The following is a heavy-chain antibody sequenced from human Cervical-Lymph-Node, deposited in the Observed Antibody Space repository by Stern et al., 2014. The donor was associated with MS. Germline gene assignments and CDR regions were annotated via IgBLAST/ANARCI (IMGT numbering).Heavy chain of an antibody. CDR1: GFTFSSYW. V-gene: IGHV3-7*01. D-gene: IGHD3-3*01. CDR3: ARRPEIFGVVNGDY. CDR2: IKQDGSEK. J-gene: IGHJ4*02. Sequence: EVQLVESGGGLVQPGGSLRLSCAASGFTFSSYWMSWVRQAPGKGLEWVANIKQDGSEKYYVDSVKGRFTISRDNAKNSLYLQMNSLRAEDTAVYYCARRPEIFGVVNGDYWGQGTLVTVSS.